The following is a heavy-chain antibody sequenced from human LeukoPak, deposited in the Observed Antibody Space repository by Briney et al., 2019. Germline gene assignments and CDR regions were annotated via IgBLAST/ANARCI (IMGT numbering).Heavy chain of an antibody. Sequence: SGPTLVNPTQTLTLTCTFSGFSLSTSGVGVGWIRQPPGKALEWLALIYWDDDKRYSPSLKSRLTITKDTPKNQVVLTMTNMDPVDTATYYCAHGLYFDWFLSGYFDYWGQGTLVTVSS. V-gene: IGHV2-5*02. D-gene: IGHD3-9*01. CDR2: IYWDDDK. CDR3: AHGLYFDWFLSGYFDY. CDR1: GFSLSTSGVG. J-gene: IGHJ4*02.